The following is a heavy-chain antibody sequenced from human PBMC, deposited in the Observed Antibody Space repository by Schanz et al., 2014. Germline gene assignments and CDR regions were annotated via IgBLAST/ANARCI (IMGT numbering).Heavy chain of an antibody. CDR1: GGSISSGTYS. J-gene: IGHJ4*02. CDR3: ARGGGPSHYDHVWGNFRYTHFDY. CDR2: IYHTGTT. D-gene: IGHD3-16*02. V-gene: IGHV4-30-2*01. Sequence: QLQLQESGSGLVKPSQTLSLTCAVSGGSISSGTYSWSWIRQPPGKGLEWIGYIYHTGTTYYSPSLRGRVTYSKEGSKTHFFLTLNSLTAADTAVYYCARGGGPSHYDHVWGNFRYTHFDYWGQGTLVTVSS.